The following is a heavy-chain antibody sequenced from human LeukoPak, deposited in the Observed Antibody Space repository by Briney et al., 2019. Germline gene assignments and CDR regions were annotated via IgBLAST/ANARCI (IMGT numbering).Heavy chain of an antibody. CDR1: GYTFTGYY. D-gene: IGHD1-26*01. J-gene: IGHJ4*02. Sequence: ASVKVSCKASGYTFTGYYMHWVRQAPGQGLEWMGWINPNSGGTNYAQKFQGRVTMTRDTSISTAYMELSRLRSDDTAVYYCARVGYSGSYCYLYYFDYWGQGTLVTVSS. CDR2: INPNSGGT. CDR3: ARVGYSGSYCYLYYFDY. V-gene: IGHV1-2*02.